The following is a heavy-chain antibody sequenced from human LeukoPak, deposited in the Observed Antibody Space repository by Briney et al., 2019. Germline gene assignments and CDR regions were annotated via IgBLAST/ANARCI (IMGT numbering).Heavy chain of an antibody. CDR3: ARYYDNSGYYYVGAFDI. V-gene: IGHV1-69*05. D-gene: IGHD3-22*01. J-gene: IGHJ3*02. Sequence: SVKVSCKASGGTFSSYAISWVRQAPGQGLEWMGGIIPIFGTANYAQKLQGRVTITTDESTSTAYMELSSLRSEDTAVYYCARYYDNSGYYYVGAFDIWGQGTMVTVSS. CDR1: GGTFSSYA. CDR2: IIPIFGTA.